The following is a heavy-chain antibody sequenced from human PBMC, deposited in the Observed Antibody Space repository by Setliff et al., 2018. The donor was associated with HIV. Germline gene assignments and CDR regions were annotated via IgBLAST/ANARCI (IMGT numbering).Heavy chain of an antibody. CDR2: ITPLLDKT. CDR1: GDTFTRST. CDR3: AGPRGDEAFDI. D-gene: IGHD3-10*01. V-gene: IGHV1-69*10. Sequence: GASVKVSCKASGDTFTRSTYTWVRQAPGQGLEWMGGITPLLDKTNYAQKFQGRVTITADESTSTMYMELSSLRFDDTAVYYCAGPRGDEAFDIWGQGTMVTVSS. J-gene: IGHJ3*02.